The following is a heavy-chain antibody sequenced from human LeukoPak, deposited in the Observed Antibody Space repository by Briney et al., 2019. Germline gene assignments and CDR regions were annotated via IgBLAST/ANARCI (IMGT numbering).Heavy chain of an antibody. CDR2: LTGSGGST. CDR1: GFTFSSSS. J-gene: IGHJ4*02. Sequence: PGGSLRLSCAASGFTFSSSSMSWVRQAPGKGLEWVSALTGSGGSTYYADSVKGRFTISRDNSKKTLFLQMNSLGAEDTAVYYCAKDLAPAAYWGQGTLVTVSS. D-gene: IGHD2-2*01. CDR3: AKDLAPAAY. V-gene: IGHV3-23*01.